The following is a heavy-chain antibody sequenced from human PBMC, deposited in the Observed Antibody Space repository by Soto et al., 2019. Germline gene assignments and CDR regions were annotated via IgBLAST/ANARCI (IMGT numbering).Heavy chain of an antibody. V-gene: IGHV1-18*01. CDR3: ARVPIVGAAGPYYNGIDV. CDR1: GYTFTTYG. J-gene: IGHJ6*02. Sequence: QVQLVQSGAELKKPGASVKVSCKASGYTFTTYGISWVRQAPGQGLEWMGWITIYNRNTNYAQKLQGRVTMTTDTSTSTAYMELRSLRSDDTAVYYCARVPIVGAAGPYYNGIDVWGQGTTVTVSS. D-gene: IGHD1-26*01. CDR2: ITIYNRNT.